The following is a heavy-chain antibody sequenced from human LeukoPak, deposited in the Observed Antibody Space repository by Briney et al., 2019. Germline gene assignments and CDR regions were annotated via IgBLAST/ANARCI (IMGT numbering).Heavy chain of an antibody. Sequence: GESLQISCQDSGYSLTNYWIGWVRQMPGKGLEWMGIIHSADSNTKYSPSFEGQVTISADKSISTAYLQWSSLKASDTAMYYCARLEQLGLSGDYWGQGTLVTVSS. CDR3: ARLEQLGLSGDY. D-gene: IGHD6-13*01. J-gene: IGHJ4*02. V-gene: IGHV5-51*01. CDR2: IHSADSNT. CDR1: GYSLTNYW.